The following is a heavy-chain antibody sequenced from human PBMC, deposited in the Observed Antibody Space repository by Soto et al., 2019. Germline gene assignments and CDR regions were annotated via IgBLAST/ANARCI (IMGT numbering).Heavy chain of an antibody. Sequence: EVQMVESGGGLVQPGGSLRLSCAASGFTLSSYWMSWVRQAPGKGLEWVANIKHDGGEKYYVDSVKGRFTISRDNAKNSLYLQMNSLRAEDTAIYYCARVGQDYYYGMDVWGQGTTVTVSS. D-gene: IGHD3-16*01. CDR3: ARVGQDYYYGMDV. CDR1: GFTLSSYW. CDR2: IKHDGGEK. J-gene: IGHJ6*02. V-gene: IGHV3-7*03.